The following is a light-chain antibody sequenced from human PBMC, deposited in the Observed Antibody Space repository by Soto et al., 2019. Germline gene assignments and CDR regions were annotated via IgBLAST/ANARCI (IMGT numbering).Light chain of an antibody. V-gene: IGKV3-15*01. J-gene: IGKJ2*01. CDR1: QSVSSN. CDR2: DAS. Sequence: EIVMTQSPATLSVSPGERAALSCRASQSVSSNFAWYQRKPGQAPRLLIYDASTRATGIPARFSGSGSGTEFTLTISSLQSEDFAVYSCQQYNNWPYTFGPGTKLEIK. CDR3: QQYNNWPYT.